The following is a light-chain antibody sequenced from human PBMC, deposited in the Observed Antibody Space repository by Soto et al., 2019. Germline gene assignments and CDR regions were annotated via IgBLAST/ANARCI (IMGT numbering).Light chain of an antibody. Sequence: QSVLTQPASVSGSPGQSITISCTGTSSDVGGYNYVSWYQQHPGKAPKLMIYEVINRPSGVSIRFSGSKSGNTASLTISGLQAEDEADYYCCSYTSISTSFVFGTGNKVTVL. J-gene: IGLJ1*01. V-gene: IGLV2-14*01. CDR1: SSDVGGYNY. CDR2: EVI. CDR3: CSYTSISTSFV.